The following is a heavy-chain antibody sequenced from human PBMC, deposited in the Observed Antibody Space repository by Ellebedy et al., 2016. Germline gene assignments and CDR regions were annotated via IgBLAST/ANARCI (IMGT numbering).Heavy chain of an antibody. CDR2: IWYDGSNK. J-gene: IGHJ4*02. CDR1: EFTFSSYG. D-gene: IGHD5-18*01. Sequence: GGSLRLSCAASEFTFSSYGMHWVRQAPGKGLEWVAVIWYDGSNKYYADSVKSRFTISRDNSKNTLYLQMNSLRAEDTAVYYCARDRSAVQLWFGFDYWGQGTLVTVSS. CDR3: ARDRSAVQLWFGFDY. V-gene: IGHV3-33*08.